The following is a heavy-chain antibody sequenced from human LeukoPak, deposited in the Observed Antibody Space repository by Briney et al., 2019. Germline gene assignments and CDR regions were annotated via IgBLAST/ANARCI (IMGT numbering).Heavy chain of an antibody. D-gene: IGHD6-13*01. Sequence: GASVKVSCKASGYTFTSYGISWVRQAPGQGLEWMGWISAYNGNTNYAQKLQGRVTMTTDTSTSTAYMELRSLRSDDTAVYYCAQPPAWYSSSRYVHGYWGQGTLTTVSS. V-gene: IGHV1-18*01. CDR1: GYTFTSYG. CDR2: ISAYNGNT. CDR3: AQPPAWYSSSRYVHGY. J-gene: IGHJ4*02.